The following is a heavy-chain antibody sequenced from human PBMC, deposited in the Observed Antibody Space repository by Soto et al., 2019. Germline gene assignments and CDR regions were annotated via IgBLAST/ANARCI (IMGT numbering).Heavy chain of an antibody. CDR3: ARGPIAVAGRGWFDP. Sequence: ASVKVACKASGYSFTSYYMHWGRQAPGQGLEWMGIINPSGGSTSYAQKFQGRVTMTRDTSTSTVYMELSSLRSEDTAVYYCARGPIAVAGRGWFDPWGQGTLVTVSS. CDR2: INPSGGST. D-gene: IGHD6-19*01. J-gene: IGHJ5*02. V-gene: IGHV1-46*01. CDR1: GYSFTSYY.